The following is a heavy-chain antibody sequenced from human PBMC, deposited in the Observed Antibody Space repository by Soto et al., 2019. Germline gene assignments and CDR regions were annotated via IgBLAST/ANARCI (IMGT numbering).Heavy chain of an antibody. CDR2: ISDSGSSI. Sequence: QVQLVESGGGLVKPGGSLRLSCAASGFTFKNYYMTWIRQAPGKGLEWVSYISDSGSSIYYADSVKGRFTISRDNAKNSLLLETNSLSGEDTAVYFCARQYSSMLDLWGQGTLVTVSS. CDR1: GFTFKNYY. J-gene: IGHJ4*02. D-gene: IGHD6-13*01. CDR3: ARQYSSMLDL. V-gene: IGHV3-11*01.